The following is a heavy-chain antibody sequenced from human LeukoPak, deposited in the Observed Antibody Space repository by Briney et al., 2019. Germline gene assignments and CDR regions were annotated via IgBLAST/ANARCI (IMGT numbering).Heavy chain of an antibody. CDR1: GYSSTSFW. CDR3: ARLSGSDAFDI. CDR2: IYPSDSDT. Sequence: GESLKISCKGSGYSSTSFWIGWVRQMPGKGLEWMGIIYPSDSDTRYSPSCQGQVTISADKSISTAYLQWSSLKASDTAMYYCARLSGSDAFDIWGQGTMVTVSS. V-gene: IGHV5-51*01. D-gene: IGHD1-26*01. J-gene: IGHJ3*02.